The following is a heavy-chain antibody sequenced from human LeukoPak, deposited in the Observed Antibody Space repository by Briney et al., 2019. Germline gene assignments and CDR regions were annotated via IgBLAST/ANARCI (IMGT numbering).Heavy chain of an antibody. D-gene: IGHD2-15*01. J-gene: IGHJ4*02. Sequence: PSETLSLTCTVSGGSISSYYWSWIRQPPGKGLEWIGYIYYRGSTNYNPSLKSRVTISVDTSKNQFSLKLSSVTAADTAVYYCARLGAPGGGSYYFDYWGQGTLVTVSS. CDR1: GGSISSYY. CDR2: IYYRGST. V-gene: IGHV4-59*01. CDR3: ARLGAPGGGSYYFDY.